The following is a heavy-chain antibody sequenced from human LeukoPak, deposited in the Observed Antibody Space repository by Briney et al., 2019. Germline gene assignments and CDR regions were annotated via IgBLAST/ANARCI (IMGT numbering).Heavy chain of an antibody. V-gene: IGHV3-13*01. Sequence: PGGSLRLSCAASGFTFSRYDMHWVRQATGKGLEWVSAIDTSGDTYYPGPVKGRCTISRDNSKNTLYLQMNSLRVEDTAVYFCARGLSLSGYLDAFDIWGQGTMVTVSS. J-gene: IGHJ3*02. CDR1: GFTFSRYD. CDR3: ARGLSLSGYLDAFDI. CDR2: IDTSGDT. D-gene: IGHD3-22*01.